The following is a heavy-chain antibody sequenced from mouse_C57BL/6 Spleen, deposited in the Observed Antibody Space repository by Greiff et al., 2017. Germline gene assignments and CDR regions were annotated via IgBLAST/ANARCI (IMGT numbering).Heavy chain of an antibody. CDR3: ARTPYDYPYAMDY. D-gene: IGHD2-4*01. Sequence: QVQLQQSGAELARPGASVKLSCKASGYTFTSYGISWVKQRTGQGLEWIGEIYPRSGNTYYNEKFKGKATLPADKSSSTAYMELRSLTSEDSAVYFCARTPYDYPYAMDYWGQGTSVTVSS. J-gene: IGHJ4*01. CDR2: IYPRSGNT. V-gene: IGHV1-81*01. CDR1: GYTFTSYG.